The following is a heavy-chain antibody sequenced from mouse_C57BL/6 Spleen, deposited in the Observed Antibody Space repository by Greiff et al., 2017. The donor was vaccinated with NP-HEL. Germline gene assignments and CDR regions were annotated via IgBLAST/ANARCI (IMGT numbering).Heavy chain of an antibody. Sequence: VQLQQSDAELVKPGASVKISCKVSGYTFTDHTIHWMKQRPEQGLEWIGYIYPRDGSTKYNEKFKGKATLTADKSSSTAYMQLNSLTSEDFAVYFWARFVGDDGYLNFDYWGQGTTLTVSS. V-gene: IGHV1-78*01. CDR2: IYPRDGST. CDR3: ARFVGDDGYLNFDY. J-gene: IGHJ2*01. CDR1: GYTFTDHT. D-gene: IGHD2-3*01.